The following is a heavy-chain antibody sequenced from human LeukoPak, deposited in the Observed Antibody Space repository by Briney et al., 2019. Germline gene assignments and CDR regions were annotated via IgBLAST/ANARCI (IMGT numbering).Heavy chain of an antibody. CDR2: MNPDNGNT. CDR1: GYTFVSYG. J-gene: IGHJ4*02. V-gene: IGHV1-8*01. D-gene: IGHD3-3*01. Sequence: GASVKVSCKASGYTFVSYGFNWVRQAPGQGLEWMGWMNPDNGNTGWAQKFQGRLTMTRDTSISTAYTELSNLESEDTAVYYCARGALRAGGFLEWLHVDYWGQGTLVTVSS. CDR3: ARGALRAGGFLEWLHVDY.